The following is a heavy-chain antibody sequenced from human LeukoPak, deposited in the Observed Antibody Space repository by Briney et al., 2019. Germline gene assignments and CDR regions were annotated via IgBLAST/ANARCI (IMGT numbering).Heavy chain of an antibody. CDR1: GYTFINYN. CDR3: ARVDQAGTDDAFDI. Sequence: ASVKVSCKASGYTFINYNINWVRQATGQGLEWMGWVNPRSGNAGYLQKFQGRLTITRDTSIDTAYMDLSSLSSEDTAVYYCARVDQAGTDDAFDIWGQGTMVTVSS. V-gene: IGHV1-8*03. J-gene: IGHJ3*02. D-gene: IGHD6-19*01. CDR2: VNPRSGNA.